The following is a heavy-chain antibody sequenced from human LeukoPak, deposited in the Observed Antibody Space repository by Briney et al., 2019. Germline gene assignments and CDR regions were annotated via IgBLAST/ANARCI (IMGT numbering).Heavy chain of an antibody. Sequence: GESLKISCKGSGYRFTNYWIGWVRQMPGKGLEWMGIIYPGDFDTRYSPSFQGQVTISADKSISTAYLQWSSLKASDTAMYYCARLRAAVGGQVDYWGQGTLVTVSS. V-gene: IGHV5-51*01. CDR1: GYRFTNYW. J-gene: IGHJ4*02. CDR3: ARLRAAVGGQVDY. CDR2: IYPGDFDT. D-gene: IGHD6-19*01.